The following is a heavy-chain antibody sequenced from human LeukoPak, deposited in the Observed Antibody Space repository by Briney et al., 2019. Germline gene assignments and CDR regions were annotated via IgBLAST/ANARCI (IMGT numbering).Heavy chain of an antibody. D-gene: IGHD2-2*01. CDR1: GGSISSYY. CDR2: IYYSGST. V-gene: IGHV4-59*05. Sequence: PSETLSLTCTVSGGSISSYYWSWIRQPPGKGLEWIGSIYYSGSTYYNPSLKSRVTISVDTSKNQFSLKLSSVTAADTAVYYCARRGVVPAQSRFDYWGQGTLVTVFS. J-gene: IGHJ4*02. CDR3: ARRGVVPAQSRFDY.